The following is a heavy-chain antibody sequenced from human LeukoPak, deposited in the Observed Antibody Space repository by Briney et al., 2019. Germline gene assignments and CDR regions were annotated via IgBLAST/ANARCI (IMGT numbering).Heavy chain of an antibody. V-gene: IGHV4-61*01. J-gene: IGHJ4*02. CDR3: ARDRNWNSPVYFDY. D-gene: IGHD1-7*01. CDR1: GGSVSSGSYY. CDR2: IYYSGST. Sequence: SETLSLTSTVSGGSVSSGSYYWSWIRQPPGKGLEWIGYIYYSGSTNYNPSLKSRVTISVDTSKNQFSLKLSSVTAADTAVYYCARDRNWNSPVYFDYWGQGTLVTVSS.